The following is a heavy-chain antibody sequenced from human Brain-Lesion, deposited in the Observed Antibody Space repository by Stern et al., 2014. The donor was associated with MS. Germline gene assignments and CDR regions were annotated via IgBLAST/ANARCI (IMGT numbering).Heavy chain of an antibody. J-gene: IGHJ6*02. CDR2: IFNSGST. D-gene: IGHD2-2*01. CDR3: ARGRVVPGFQYYATDV. CDR1: GGSISSGGYY. Sequence: QLQLQESGPGLVKPSQTLSLSCTVSGGSISSGGYYWSWIRQPAGKGLEWIGRIFNSGSTSYNPSLKSRVTISIDTSKNQFSLRLNSMTAADTAVYYCARGRVVPGFQYYATDVWGQGTTVIVS. V-gene: IGHV4-61*02.